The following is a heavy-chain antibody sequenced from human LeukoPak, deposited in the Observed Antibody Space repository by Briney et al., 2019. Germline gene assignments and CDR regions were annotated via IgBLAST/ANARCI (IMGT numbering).Heavy chain of an antibody. CDR1: GFPFRNYS. CDR2: ISASGRTT. CDR3: AKDDAGFGEDFDS. D-gene: IGHD3-10*01. J-gene: IGHJ4*02. Sequence: PGGSLRLSCTTSGFPFRNYSMNWVRQAPGGRLQWVSAISASGRTTKYADPVKGRFTISRDNSRNTLYLHIDSLRPDDTALYFCAKDDAGFGEDFDSWGQGTLVIVSS. V-gene: IGHV3-23*01.